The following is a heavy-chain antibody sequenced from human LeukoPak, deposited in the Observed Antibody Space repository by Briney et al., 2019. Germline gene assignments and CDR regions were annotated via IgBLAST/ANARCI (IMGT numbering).Heavy chain of an antibody. CDR2: IRQDGGEK. J-gene: IGHJ4*02. CDR1: GFTFSGYW. D-gene: IGHD6-13*01. V-gene: IGHV3-7*01. Sequence: PGGSLRLSCAASGFTFSGYWMNWVRQAPGKGLEWVASIRQDGGEKSYVDSVKGRLTISRDNTKHSLYLQMSSLRAEDTGAYYCARDGTAAGLYFDLWGQGTLVTVSS. CDR3: ARDGTAAGLYFDL.